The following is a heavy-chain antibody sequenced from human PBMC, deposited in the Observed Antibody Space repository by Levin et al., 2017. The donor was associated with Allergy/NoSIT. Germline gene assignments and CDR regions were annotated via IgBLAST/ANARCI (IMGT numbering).Heavy chain of an antibody. Sequence: SETLSLTCAVSGGSISSSNWWSWVRQPPGKGLEWIGEIYHSGSTNYNPSLKSRVTISVDKSKNQFSLKLSSVTAADTAVYYCASSLGAVAGRLDYWGQGTLVTVSS. V-gene: IGHV4-4*02. D-gene: IGHD6-19*01. CDR2: IYHSGST. J-gene: IGHJ4*02. CDR3: ASSLGAVAGRLDY. CDR1: GGSISSSNW.